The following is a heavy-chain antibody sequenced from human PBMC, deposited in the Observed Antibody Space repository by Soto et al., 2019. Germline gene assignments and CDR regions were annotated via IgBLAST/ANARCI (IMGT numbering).Heavy chain of an antibody. CDR3: ARSRLTTVVTLFDY. Sequence: PSETLSLTCTVSGGSISSYYWSWIRQPPGKGLEWIGYIYYSGSTNYNPSLKSRVTISVDTSKNQFSLKLSSVTAADTAVYYCARSRLTTVVTLFDYWGQGTLVTVPQ. D-gene: IGHD4-17*01. CDR1: GGSISSYY. J-gene: IGHJ4*02. CDR2: IYYSGST. V-gene: IGHV4-59*01.